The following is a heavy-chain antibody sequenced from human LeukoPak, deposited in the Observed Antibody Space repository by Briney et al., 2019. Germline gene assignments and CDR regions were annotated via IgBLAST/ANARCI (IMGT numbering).Heavy chain of an antibody. J-gene: IGHJ4*02. CDR1: GFTFNSHA. CDR2: MSGSGGRT. CDR3: AKWGCSGGSCYPFDY. D-gene: IGHD2-15*01. V-gene: IGHV3-23*01. Sequence: GSLRLSCAASGFTFNSHAMSWVRQAPGKGLEWVSAMSGSGGRTYYADSGKGRFTISRDNSKNTLYLQMNSLRAEDTAVYYCAKWGCSGGSCYPFDYWGQGTLVTVSS.